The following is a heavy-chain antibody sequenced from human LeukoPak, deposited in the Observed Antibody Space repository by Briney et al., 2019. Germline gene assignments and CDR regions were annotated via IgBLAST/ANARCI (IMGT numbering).Heavy chain of an antibody. D-gene: IGHD6-19*01. J-gene: IGHJ6*02. CDR1: GGTFSSYA. V-gene: IGHV1-69*04. CDR2: IIPIFGIA. Sequence: VASVKLSCKASGGTFSSYAINWVRQAPGQGLEWMGRIIPIFGIANYAQKFQGRVTITADKSTSTAYMELSRLRSEHTAVYYCARGSDLVAGGDTYYYYGMDVWGQGTTVTVPS. CDR3: ARGSDLVAGGDTYYYYGMDV.